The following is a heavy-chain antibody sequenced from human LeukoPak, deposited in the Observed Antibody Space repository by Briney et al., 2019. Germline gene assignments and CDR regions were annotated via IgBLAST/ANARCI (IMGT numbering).Heavy chain of an antibody. J-gene: IGHJ5*02. CDR1: GYTFTSYD. Sequence: ASVKVSCKASGYTFTSYDINWVRQATGQGLEWMGWMNPNSGNTGYAQKFQGRVTMTRNTSISTAYMGLSSLRSEDTAVYYCARSETRVRGVKGARWFDPWGQGTLVTVSS. D-gene: IGHD3-10*01. CDR3: ARSETRVRGVKGARWFDP. CDR2: MNPNSGNT. V-gene: IGHV1-8*01.